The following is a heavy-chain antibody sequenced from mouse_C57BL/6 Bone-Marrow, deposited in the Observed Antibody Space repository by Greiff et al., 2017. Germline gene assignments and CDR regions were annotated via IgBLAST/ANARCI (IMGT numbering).Heavy chain of an antibody. V-gene: IGHV5-2*01. Sequence: VQLQQSGGGLVQPGESLKLSCESNEYEFPSHDMSWVRKTPEKRLELVAAINSDGGSTYYPDTMERRFIISRDNTKKTLYLQMSSLRSEDTALYYCARQSTIPTSKDYWGQGTTLTVSS. CDR1: EYEFPSHD. CDR3: ARQSTIPTSKDY. J-gene: IGHJ2*01. CDR2: INSDGGST. D-gene: IGHD2-12*01.